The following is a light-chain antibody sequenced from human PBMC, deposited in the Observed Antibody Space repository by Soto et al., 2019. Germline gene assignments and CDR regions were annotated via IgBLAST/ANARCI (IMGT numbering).Light chain of an antibody. Sequence: QLTQSPSSLSASVGDRVTISCRASPGIANFLAWYHQKPGKAPKLLIYAASTLQSGIPSRVSGSGSGTDFTLTISSLQPEDFATYDCQQLNSFPIPFGPGTKVDIK. CDR1: PGIANF. V-gene: IGKV1-9*01. CDR2: AAS. J-gene: IGKJ3*01. CDR3: QQLNSFPIP.